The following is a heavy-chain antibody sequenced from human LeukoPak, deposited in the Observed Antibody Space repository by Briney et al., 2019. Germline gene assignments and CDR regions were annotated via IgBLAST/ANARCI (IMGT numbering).Heavy chain of an antibody. J-gene: IGHJ4*02. CDR1: GDSISSSSYY. D-gene: IGHD1-26*01. Sequence: SETLSLTCTVSGDSISSSSYYWGWIRQPPGKGLEWIGSIYYSGSTYYNPSLKSRVTISVDTSKNQFSLKLSSVTAADTAVYYCASTQWELLRGYFDYWGQGTLVTVSS. CDR2: IYYSGST. V-gene: IGHV4-39*01. CDR3: ASTQWELLRGYFDY.